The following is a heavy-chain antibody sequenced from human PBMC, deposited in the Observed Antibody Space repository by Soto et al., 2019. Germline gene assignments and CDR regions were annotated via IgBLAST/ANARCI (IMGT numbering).Heavy chain of an antibody. CDR3: VNMMIARGAFDF. J-gene: IGHJ4*02. CDR1: GFAFSSYA. D-gene: IGHD2-21*01. CDR2: ISPQGGST. V-gene: IGHV3-64D*06. Sequence: GGSLRLSCSASGFAFSSYAMHWVRQTPGKGLEYVSAISPQGGSTYYADSVKGRFTISRDDSKDTVYLQMSSLRPDDTAVYYCVNMMIARGAFDFWGQGTLVTVSS.